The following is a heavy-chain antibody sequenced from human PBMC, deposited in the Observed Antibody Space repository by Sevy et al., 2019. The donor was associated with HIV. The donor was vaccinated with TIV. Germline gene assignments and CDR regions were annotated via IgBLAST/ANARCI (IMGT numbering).Heavy chain of an antibody. V-gene: IGHV3-23*01. Sequence: GGSLRLSCAASGLTFTTTGMSWVRQAPGKGLEWVAGVTSDGATYYADSVRDRFIVSRDNSKNTLYLQLNSLRADDTAVFYCAGGDTTMITDLDYWGQGTLVTVSS. J-gene: IGHJ4*02. CDR1: GLTFTTTG. D-gene: IGHD3-16*01. CDR2: VTSDGAT. CDR3: AGGDTTMITDLDY.